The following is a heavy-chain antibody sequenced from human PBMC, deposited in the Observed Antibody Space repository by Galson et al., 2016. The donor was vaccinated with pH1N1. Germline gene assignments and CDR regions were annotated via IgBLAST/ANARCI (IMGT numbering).Heavy chain of an antibody. D-gene: IGHD2-15*01. J-gene: IGHJ4*02. CDR2: IHTTTGDP. V-gene: IGHV7-4-1*02. Sequence: SVKVSWKASGYTFASYAINWVRQVPGQGLEWMGWIHTTTGDPSYGQGFTGRFVFSLDTSVTTAYLQISSLKTEDAAVYYCARESYRCSGGSCYFDSWGQGTLVTVSS. CDR1: GYTFASYA. CDR3: ARESYRCSGGSCYFDS.